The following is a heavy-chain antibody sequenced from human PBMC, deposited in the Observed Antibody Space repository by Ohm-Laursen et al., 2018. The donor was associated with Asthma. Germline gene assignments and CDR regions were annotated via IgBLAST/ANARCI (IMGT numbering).Heavy chain of an antibody. CDR2: IKSNTDGGPT. Sequence: SLRLSCSASGFTFSNAWMSWVRQAPGKGLEWVGRIKSNTDGGPTDYGAPVKGRFTISRDDSKNTLYLQMNSLKTEDTAVYYCTTDPILLLSHGYWGQGTLVTVSS. CDR3: TTDPILLLSHGY. J-gene: IGHJ4*02. CDR1: GFTFSNAW. D-gene: IGHD3-3*01. V-gene: IGHV3-15*01.